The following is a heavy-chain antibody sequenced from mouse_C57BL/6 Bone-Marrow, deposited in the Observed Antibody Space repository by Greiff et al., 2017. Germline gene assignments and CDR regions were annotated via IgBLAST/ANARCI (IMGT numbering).Heavy chain of an antibody. D-gene: IGHD2-5*01. CDR2: IYPSDSET. CDR1: GYTFTSYW. J-gene: IGHJ2*01. V-gene: IGHV1-61*01. Sequence: QVQLQQPGAELVRPGSSVKLSCKASGYTFTSYWMDWVKQRPGQGLEWIGNIYPSDSETHYKQKFKDKATLTLAKSSSTAYMQRSSLTSEDSAVCYCVDSNSDYWGQGTTLTVSS. CDR3: VDSNSDY.